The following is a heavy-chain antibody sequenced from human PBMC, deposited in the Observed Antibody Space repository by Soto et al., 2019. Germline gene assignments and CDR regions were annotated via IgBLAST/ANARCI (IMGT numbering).Heavy chain of an antibody. CDR1: GYTFTGYY. CDR3: ARGPVLRYFDWLPSYYYYGMDV. V-gene: IGHV1-2*04. D-gene: IGHD3-9*01. CDR2: INPISGGT. Sequence: ASVKVSCKASGYTFTGYYMHWGRQAPGQGLEWMGWINPISGGTNYAQKFQGWVTMTRDTSISTAYMELSRLRSDDTAVYYCARGPVLRYFDWLPSYYYYGMDVWGQGTTVTVSS. J-gene: IGHJ6*02.